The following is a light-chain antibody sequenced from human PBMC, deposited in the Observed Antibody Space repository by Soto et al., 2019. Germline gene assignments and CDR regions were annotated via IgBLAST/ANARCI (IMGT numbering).Light chain of an antibody. V-gene: IGKV3-11*01. CDR1: QSVSSH. J-gene: IGKJ2*03. CDR2: DAS. CDR3: QQRSNWPYS. Sequence: ESVFTQSPATLSLSRGQRAALSCRASQSVSSHFAWYQQKPGQAPRLLIYDASNRATGIPARFSGSGSGTDFTLTISSLQPEDSAVYYCQQRSNWPYSFGQGTKVDIK.